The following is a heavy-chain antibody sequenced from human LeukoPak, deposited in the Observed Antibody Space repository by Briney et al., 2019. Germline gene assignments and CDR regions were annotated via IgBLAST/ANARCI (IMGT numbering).Heavy chain of an antibody. V-gene: IGHV3-53*01. CDR2: MYSGDST. CDR1: GFTVRSNY. CDR3: ARGHYYGMDV. J-gene: IGHJ6*02. Sequence: PGGSLRLSCAASGFTVRSNYMTWVRQAPGKGLEWVSVMYSGDSTYYDDSVKGRFTISRDNAKNTLYLQVNSLRAEDTAVYYCARGHYYGMDVWGQGTTVTVSS.